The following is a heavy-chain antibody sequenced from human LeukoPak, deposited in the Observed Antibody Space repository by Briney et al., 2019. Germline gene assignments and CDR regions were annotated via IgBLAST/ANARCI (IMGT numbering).Heavy chain of an antibody. Sequence: GGSLRLSCAASGFTVSSNSMSWVRQAPGKGLEWVGRIKSKTDGGTTDYAAPVKGRFTISRDDSKNTLYLQMNSLKTEDTAVYYCTREYPYFDYWGQGTLVTVSS. D-gene: IGHD2-2*02. J-gene: IGHJ4*02. CDR3: TREYPYFDY. CDR2: IKSKTDGGTT. V-gene: IGHV3-15*01. CDR1: GFTVSSNS.